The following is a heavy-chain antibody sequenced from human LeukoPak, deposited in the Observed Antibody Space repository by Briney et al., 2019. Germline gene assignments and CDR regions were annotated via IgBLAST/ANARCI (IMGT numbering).Heavy chain of an antibody. CDR2: IYPGDSDT. CDR3: ARSITAMENDY. CDR1: GYSFTSYW. Sequence: GESLKIPCKGSGYSFTSYWIGWVRQMPGKGLEWMGIIYPGDSDTRYSPSLQGQVTISADKSISTAYLQWSSLKASDTAMYYCARSITAMENDYWGQGILVTVSS. J-gene: IGHJ4*02. D-gene: IGHD5-18*01. V-gene: IGHV5-51*03.